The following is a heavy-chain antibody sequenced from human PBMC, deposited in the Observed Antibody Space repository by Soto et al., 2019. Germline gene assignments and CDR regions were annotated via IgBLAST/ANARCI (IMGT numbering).Heavy chain of an antibody. V-gene: IGHV1-69*01. Sequence: QVQLVQSGAEVKKPGSSVKVSCKASGGTFSSYAISWVRQAPGQGLEWMGGIIPIFGTANYAQKFQGRVTITADESTSTAYMELSSLRSEDTAVYYCARARDTVVAAKPYWYFDLWGRGTLVTVSS. CDR3: ARARDTVVAAKPYWYFDL. D-gene: IGHD5-12*01. J-gene: IGHJ2*01. CDR2: IIPIFGTA. CDR1: GGTFSSYA.